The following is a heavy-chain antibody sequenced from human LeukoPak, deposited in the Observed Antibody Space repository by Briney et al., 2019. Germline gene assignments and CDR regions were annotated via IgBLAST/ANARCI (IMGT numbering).Heavy chain of an antibody. Sequence: SVKVSFKASGGTFSSYAISWVRQAPGQGLEWMGGIIPIFGTANYAQKFQGRVTITTDESTSTAYMELRSLRSDDTAVYYCARGGVYDFDYWGQGTLVTVSS. D-gene: IGHD2-8*01. CDR3: ARGGVYDFDY. CDR2: IIPIFGTA. CDR1: GGTFSSYA. J-gene: IGHJ4*02. V-gene: IGHV1-69*05.